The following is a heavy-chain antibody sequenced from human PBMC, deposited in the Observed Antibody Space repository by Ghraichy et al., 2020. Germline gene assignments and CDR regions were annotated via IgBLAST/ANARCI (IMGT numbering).Heavy chain of an antibody. D-gene: IGHD3-9*01. CDR3: ARAEFQRSDILTGYYPYGMDV. J-gene: IGHJ6*02. CDR1: GYTFTGYY. CDR2: INPNSGGT. V-gene: IGHV1-2*02. Sequence: ASVKVSCKASGYTFTGYYMHWVRQAPGQGLEWMGWINPNSGGTNYAQKFQGRVTMTRDTSISTAYMELSWLRSDDTAVYYCARAEFQRSDILTGYYPYGMDVWGQGTTVTVSS.